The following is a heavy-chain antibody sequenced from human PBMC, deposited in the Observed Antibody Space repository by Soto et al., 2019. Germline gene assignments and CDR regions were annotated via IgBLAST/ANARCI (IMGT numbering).Heavy chain of an antibody. D-gene: IGHD5-12*01. V-gene: IGHV3-21*01. CDR2: ISSSSYI. J-gene: IGHJ4*02. CDR1: GFTFSSYS. Sequence: GGSLRLSCAASGFTFSSYSMNWVRQAPGKGLEWVSSISSSSYIYYADSVKGRFTISRDNAKNSLYPQMNSLRAEDTAVYYCARDSGYDIDYFDYWGQGTLVTV. CDR3: ARDSGYDIDYFDY.